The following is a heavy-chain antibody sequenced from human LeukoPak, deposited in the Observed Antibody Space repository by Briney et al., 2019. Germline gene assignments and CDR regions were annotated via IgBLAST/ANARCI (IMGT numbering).Heavy chain of an antibody. D-gene: IGHD3-3*01. CDR2: IIPIFSTA. CDR1: GGTFSSYA. V-gene: IGHV1-69*05. J-gene: IGHJ5*02. Sequence: GASVKVSCKASGGTFSSYAISWVRQAPGQGLEWMGGIIPIFSTANYAQKFQGRVTITTDESTSTAYMELSSLRSEDTAVYYCARAVTIFENWFDPWGQGTLVTVSS. CDR3: ARAVTIFENWFDP.